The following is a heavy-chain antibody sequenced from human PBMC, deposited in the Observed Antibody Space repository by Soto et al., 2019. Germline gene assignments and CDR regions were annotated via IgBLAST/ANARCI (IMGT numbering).Heavy chain of an antibody. CDR3: VPPRDFDL. V-gene: IGHV3-23*01. Sequence: GGSLRLSCAVSGFTFSTYAMSWVRQAPGKGLEWVSAVTGNGIYTHYADSVKGRFTISRDNSKSTLFLQMNSLRAEDTAVYYCVPPRDFDLWGRGTQVTVSS. J-gene: IGHJ2*01. CDR1: GFTFSTYA. CDR2: VTGNGIYT.